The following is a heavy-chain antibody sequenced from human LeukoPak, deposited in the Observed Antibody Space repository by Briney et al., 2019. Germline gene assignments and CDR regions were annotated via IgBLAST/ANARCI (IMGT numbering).Heavy chain of an antibody. V-gene: IGHV3-23*01. CDR3: ARRPFGSSGWYADY. Sequence: GGSLRLSCAASGFTFSNYAMSWVRQAPGKGLEWVLGISGSGGTTYYAGSVKGRFTISRDNSKNTLYLQMNSLRAEDTAVYYCARRPFGSSGWYADYWGQGTLVTVSS. CDR1: GFTFSNYA. CDR2: ISGSGGTT. J-gene: IGHJ4*02. D-gene: IGHD6-19*01.